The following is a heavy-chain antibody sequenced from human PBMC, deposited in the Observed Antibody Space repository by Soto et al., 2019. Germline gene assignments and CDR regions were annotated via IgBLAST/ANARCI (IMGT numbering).Heavy chain of an antibody. CDR2: IDYSGST. CDR1: GGSVSSGYYY. CDR3: ARLGQKDGALLSNYYYGMDV. Sequence: SETLSLTCTVSGGSVSSGYYYWTWIRQPPGKGLEWIGYIDYSGSTNDNPSLKSRVTMSVDTSKNQFSLKLSSVTAADTAVYFCARLGQKDGALLSNYYYGMDVWGQGTTVTVSS. V-gene: IGHV4-61*01. J-gene: IGHJ6*02. D-gene: IGHD3-10*01.